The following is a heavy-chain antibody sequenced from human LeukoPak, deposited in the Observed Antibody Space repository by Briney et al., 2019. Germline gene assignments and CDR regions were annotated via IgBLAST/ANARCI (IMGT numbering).Heavy chain of an antibody. CDR3: ARHDPVGYYQHGMDV. CDR1: GGSISGYF. D-gene: IGHD2-15*01. J-gene: IGHJ6*02. CDR2: IYYTGAT. V-gene: IGHV4-59*08. Sequence: SETLSLTCTVSGGSISGYFWSCIRQPPGQGLEFIGYIYYTGATLYNPSLKSRVTMSVDTSKNQFSLKLSSVTAADTAVYYCARHDPVGYYQHGMDVWGQGTTVTVPS.